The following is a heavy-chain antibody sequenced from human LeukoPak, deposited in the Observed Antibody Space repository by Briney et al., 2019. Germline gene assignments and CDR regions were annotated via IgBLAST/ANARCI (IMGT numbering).Heavy chain of an antibody. CDR2: IRYDGNHQ. D-gene: IGHD2-15*01. CDR1: GFTFSRYG. CDR3: ARDYSCSGGSCYSDYFDY. J-gene: IGHJ4*02. V-gene: IGHV3-30*02. Sequence: PGGSLRLSCAASGFTFSRYGLLWVRQAPGKGLDVVTFIRYDGNHQYYADPVKGRFTISRDNSKNTLYLQMNSLRAEDTAVYYCARDYSCSGGSCYSDYFDYWGQGTLVTVSS.